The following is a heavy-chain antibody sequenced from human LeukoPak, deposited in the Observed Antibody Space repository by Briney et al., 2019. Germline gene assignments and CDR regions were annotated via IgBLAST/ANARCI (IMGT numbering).Heavy chain of an antibody. CDR2: IKEDGSEK. J-gene: IGHJ6*03. V-gene: IGHV3-7*03. CDR1: GFTFSRHY. Sequence: GGSLRLSCADSGFTFSRHYMNWVRQAPGKGLEWVANIKEDGSEKYYMDSVKGRFTISRDNAKSSLYLQMNSLRAEDTALYYCARGTRSYDILTGYNYYYYYMDVWGKGTTVTVSS. CDR3: ARGTRSYDILTGYNYYYYYMDV. D-gene: IGHD3-9*01.